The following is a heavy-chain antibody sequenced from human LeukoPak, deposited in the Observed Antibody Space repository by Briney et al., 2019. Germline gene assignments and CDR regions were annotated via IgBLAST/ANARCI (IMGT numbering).Heavy chain of an antibody. J-gene: IGHJ4*02. CDR2: IYHSGST. CDR1: GGSISSGGYS. Sequence: SETLSLTCTVSGGSISSGGYSWSWIRQPPGKGLEWIGYIYHSGSTYYNPSLKSRVTISVDTSKNQFSLKLSSVTAADTAVYYCAREGFCSSTSCYNYFDYWGQGTLVTVSS. CDR3: AREGFCSSTSCYNYFDY. V-gene: IGHV4-30-2*01. D-gene: IGHD2-2*02.